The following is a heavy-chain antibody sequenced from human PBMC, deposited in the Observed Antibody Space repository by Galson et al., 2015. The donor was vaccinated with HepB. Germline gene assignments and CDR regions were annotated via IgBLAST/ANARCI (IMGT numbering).Heavy chain of an antibody. CDR2: ISYDGSNK. V-gene: IGHV3-30*04. D-gene: IGHD6-19*01. Sequence: SLRLSCAASGFTFSDYAMHWVRQAPGRGLEWVALISYDGSNKYSADSVKGRFTISRDNSKNTLYLQMDSLRAEDTAVYYCAREPSLGSGADYWGQGTLVTVSS. J-gene: IGHJ4*02. CDR3: AREPSLGSGADY. CDR1: GFTFSDYA.